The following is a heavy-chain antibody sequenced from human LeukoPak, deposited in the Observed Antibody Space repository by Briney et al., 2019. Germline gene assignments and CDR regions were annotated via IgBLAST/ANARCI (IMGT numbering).Heavy chain of an antibody. CDR1: GFTFSNYD. V-gene: IGHV3-33*01. D-gene: IGHD3-10*01. CDR3: ARGTRGFDY. Sequence: GRSLRLSCAASGFTFSNYDMHWVRQAPGKGLEWVAVIWYDGINNYYADSVKGRFTISRDNSKNTLYLQMGSLRAEDMAVYYCARGTRGFDYWGQGTLVTVSS. J-gene: IGHJ4*02. CDR2: IWYDGINN.